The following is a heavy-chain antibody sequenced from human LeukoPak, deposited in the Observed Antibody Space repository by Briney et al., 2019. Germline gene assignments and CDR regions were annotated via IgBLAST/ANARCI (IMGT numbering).Heavy chain of an antibody. CDR3: ARRTIAAADFDY. D-gene: IGHD6-13*01. CDR1: GGSISSYY. V-gene: IGHV4-59*01. J-gene: IGHJ4*02. Sequence: SETLSLTCTVSGGSISSYYWSWIRQPPGRGLEWIGYIYYSGSTNYNPSLKSRVTISIDTSKNQFSLKLSSVTAADTAVYYCARRTIAAADFDYWGQGTLVTVSS. CDR2: IYYSGST.